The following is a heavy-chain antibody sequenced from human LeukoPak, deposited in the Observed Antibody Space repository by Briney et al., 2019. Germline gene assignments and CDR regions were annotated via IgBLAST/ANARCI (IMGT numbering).Heavy chain of an antibody. CDR3: ARHALGIAADY. CDR2: IYPGDSDT. Sequence: GESLKISCKASGYSFTNYWIGWVRQMPGKGLEWMGIIYPGDSDTRYSPSFQGQVTISADKSITTAYLQWNRLKASDTAMYYCARHALGIAADYWGQGTLVTVSS. V-gene: IGHV5-51*01. D-gene: IGHD7-27*01. J-gene: IGHJ4*02. CDR1: GYSFTNYW.